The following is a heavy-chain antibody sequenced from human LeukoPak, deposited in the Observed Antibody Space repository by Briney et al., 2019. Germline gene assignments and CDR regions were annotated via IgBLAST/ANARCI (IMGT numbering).Heavy chain of an antibody. CDR2: ISSSSSTI. V-gene: IGHV3-48*02. J-gene: IGHJ4*02. Sequence: GGSLRLSCAASGFTFSSYSMNWVRQAPGKGLEWVSYISSSSSTIYYADSVKGRFTISRDNAKNSLYLQMNSLRDEGTAVYYCAREPRFGEFSHYFDYWGQGTLATVSS. D-gene: IGHD3-10*01. CDR1: GFTFSSYS. CDR3: AREPRFGEFSHYFDY.